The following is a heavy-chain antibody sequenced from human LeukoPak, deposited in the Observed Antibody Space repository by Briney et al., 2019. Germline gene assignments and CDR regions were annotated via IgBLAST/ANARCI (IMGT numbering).Heavy chain of an antibody. D-gene: IGHD4-23*01. CDR3: ARDRGYSSFDY. J-gene: IGHJ4*02. CDR2: IKEDGSEI. Sequence: HPGGSLRLSCEASAFTFSSYWMSWVRQAPGKGLEWVANIKEDGSEINYVDSVKGRFTISRDNAKNSLFLQMNSLRVEDTGVYYCARDRGYSSFDYWGQGTLVTVSS. V-gene: IGHV3-7*01. CDR1: AFTFSSYW.